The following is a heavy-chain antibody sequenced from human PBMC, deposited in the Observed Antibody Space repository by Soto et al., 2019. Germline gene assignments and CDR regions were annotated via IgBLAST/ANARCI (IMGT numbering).Heavy chain of an antibody. CDR3: AREGVTMVREPYYYYYGMDV. V-gene: IGHV4-34*01. J-gene: IGHJ6*02. Sequence: ETLSLTCAVYGGSFSGYYWSWIRQPPGKGLEWIGEINHSGSTNYNPSLKSRVTISVDTSKNQFSLKLSSVTAADTAVYYCAREGVTMVREPYYYYYGMDVWGQGTAVTVSS. CDR2: INHSGST. CDR1: GGSFSGYY. D-gene: IGHD3-10*01.